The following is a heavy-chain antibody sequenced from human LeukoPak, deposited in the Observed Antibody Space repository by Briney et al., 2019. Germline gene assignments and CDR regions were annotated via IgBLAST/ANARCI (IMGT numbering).Heavy chain of an antibody. Sequence: GGSLRLSCAASGFTFSNAWMSWVRQAPGKGLEWVGRIKSKTDGGTTDYAAPVKGRFTISRDDSKNTLYLQMNSLKTEDTAVYYCTTDTVVVPAAIVGQLDVWGKGTTVTVSS. J-gene: IGHJ6*04. CDR1: GFTFSNAW. CDR3: TTDTVVVPAAIVGQLDV. V-gene: IGHV3-15*01. CDR2: IKSKTDGGTT. D-gene: IGHD2-2*02.